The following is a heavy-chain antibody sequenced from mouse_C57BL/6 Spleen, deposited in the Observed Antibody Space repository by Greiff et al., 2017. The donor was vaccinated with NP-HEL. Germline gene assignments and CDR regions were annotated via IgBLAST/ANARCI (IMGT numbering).Heavy chain of an antibody. CDR2: ISSGSSTI. Sequence: EVQVVESGGGLVKPGGSLKLSCAASGFTFSDYGMHWVRQAPEKGLEWVAYISSGSSTIYYADTVKGRFTITRDNARSTLFLQMTSLRAEDTAMYYCVMPYSSLVSSGLFAYWGQGTLVTVSA. J-gene: IGHJ3*01. CDR1: GFTFSDYG. V-gene: IGHV5-17*01. D-gene: IGHD3-1*01. CDR3: VMPYSSLVSSGLFAY.